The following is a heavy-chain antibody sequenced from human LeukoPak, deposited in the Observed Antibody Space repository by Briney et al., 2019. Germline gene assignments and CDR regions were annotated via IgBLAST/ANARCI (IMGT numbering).Heavy chain of an antibody. Sequence: ASVKVSCEASGYTFTSYYMHWVRQAPGQGLEWMGIINPSGGSTSYAQKFQGRVTMTRDTSTSTVYMELSSLRSEDTAVYYCAYGGYRMGYFDYWGQGTLVTVSS. CDR2: INPSGGST. V-gene: IGHV1-46*01. CDR1: GYTFTSYY. CDR3: AYGGYRMGYFDY. J-gene: IGHJ4*02. D-gene: IGHD5-12*01.